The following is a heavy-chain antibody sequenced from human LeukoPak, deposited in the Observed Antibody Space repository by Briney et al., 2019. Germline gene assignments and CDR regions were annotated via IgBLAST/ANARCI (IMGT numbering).Heavy chain of an antibody. J-gene: IGHJ5*02. Sequence: GGSLRLSCAASGFALSHYSLTWVRQAPGKGLEWVSSISTTSAYIHYAESVRGRFSISRDNIDNVVYLQMNSLRVEDTAVYYCARVAVAGPTGWFDPWGQGTLVTVSS. CDR1: GFALSHYS. V-gene: IGHV3-21*01. D-gene: IGHD6-19*01. CDR3: ARVAVAGPTGWFDP. CDR2: ISTTSAYI.